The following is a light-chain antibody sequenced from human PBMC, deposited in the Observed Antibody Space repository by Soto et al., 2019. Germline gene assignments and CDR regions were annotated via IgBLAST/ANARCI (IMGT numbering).Light chain of an antibody. Sequence: EIVMTQSPATLSVSPGERGTLCCRASQSVSSNLAWYQQKPGQAPRLLIYGASTRATGIPARFSGSGSGTEFTPTISSLQSEDFAVYYCQQYNDWPRTFGLGTKVDI. V-gene: IGKV3-15*01. J-gene: IGKJ1*01. CDR1: QSVSSN. CDR3: QQYNDWPRT. CDR2: GAS.